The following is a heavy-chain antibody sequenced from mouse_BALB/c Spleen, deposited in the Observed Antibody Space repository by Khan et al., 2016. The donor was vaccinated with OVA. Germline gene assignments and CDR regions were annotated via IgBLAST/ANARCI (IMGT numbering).Heavy chain of an antibody. V-gene: IGHV1-77*01. CDR1: GYTFTDYY. CDR2: LYPGSGNT. J-gene: IGHJ2*01. Sequence: QVQLQQSGTELTRPGASVKLSCKASGYTFTDYYITWVKQRTGQGLEWIGELYPGSGNTYYNENFKGKATLTADQSSNTAYMQLSSLTSEDSAVYFWARMDTTSLDYWGQGTTLTVSS. D-gene: IGHD2-3*01. CDR3: ARMDTTSLDY.